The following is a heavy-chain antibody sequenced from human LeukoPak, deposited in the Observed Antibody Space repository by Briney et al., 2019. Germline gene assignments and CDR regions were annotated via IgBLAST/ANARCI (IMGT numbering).Heavy chain of an antibody. D-gene: IGHD3-10*01. J-gene: IGHJ4*02. CDR3: AHSKLLWFGEQARQPNY. CDR1: GFSLSTSGVG. V-gene: IGHV2-5*02. Sequence: SGPTLVNPTQTLTLTCTFSGFSLSTSGVGVGWIRQPPGKALEWLALIYWDDDKRYSPSLKSRLTITKDTSKNQVVLTMTNMDPVDTATYYCAHSKLLWFGEQARQPNYWGQGTLVTVSS. CDR2: IYWDDDK.